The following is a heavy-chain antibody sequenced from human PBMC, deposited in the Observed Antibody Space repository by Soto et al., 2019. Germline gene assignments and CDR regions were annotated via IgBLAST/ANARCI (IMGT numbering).Heavy chain of an antibody. V-gene: IGHV3-48*02. CDR2: ISTSGATR. J-gene: IGHJ4*02. CDR1: GFTFSTDS. CDR3: ARFVGSGFDY. D-gene: IGHD6-19*01. Sequence: EVQLVESGGGLVQPGGSLRLSCVASGFTFSTDSMNWVRQAPGKGLEWVAHISTSGATRYYADSVKGRFTISSDNAKTSLYLQMDSRRNEDTAVYYCARFVGSGFDYWGQGTLVTVSS.